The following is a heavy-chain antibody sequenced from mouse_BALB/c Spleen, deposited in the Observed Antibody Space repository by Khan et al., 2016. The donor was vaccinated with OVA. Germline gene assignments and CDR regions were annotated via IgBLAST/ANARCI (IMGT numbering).Heavy chain of an antibody. Sequence: QVQLQQPGIELVRPGASVKLSCKASGYTFTNYWINWVKQRPGQGLEWIGNIYPSDSYSNYNQRFKDKATLTVDKSSSTAYLLLSSPTSEDSAVYYCTREGFDGSSFAYWGQGTLVTVSA. V-gene: IGHV1-69*02. CDR2: IYPSDSYS. D-gene: IGHD2-3*01. CDR3: TREGFDGSSFAY. CDR1: GYTFTNYW. J-gene: IGHJ3*01.